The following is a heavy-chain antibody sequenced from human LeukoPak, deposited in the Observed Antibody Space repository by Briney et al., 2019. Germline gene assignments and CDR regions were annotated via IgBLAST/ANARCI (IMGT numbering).Heavy chain of an antibody. D-gene: IGHD6-13*01. CDR3: ARLVAATGNFDY. J-gene: IGHJ4*02. CDR1: GGSISSGGYS. CDR2: IYHSGST. V-gene: IGHV4-30-2*01. Sequence: SETLSLTCAVSGGSISSGGYSWSWIRQPPGKGLEWSGYIYHSGSTYYNPSLKSRVTISVDRSKNQFSLKLSSVTAADTAVYYCARLVAATGNFDYWGQGTLVTVSS.